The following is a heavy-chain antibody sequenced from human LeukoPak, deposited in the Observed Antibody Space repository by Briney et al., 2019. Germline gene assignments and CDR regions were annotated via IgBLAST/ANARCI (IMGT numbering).Heavy chain of an antibody. Sequence: SQTLSLTCAVSGDSVSSNSAAWNWIRQSPSRGLEWLGRTYYRSKWYNDYAVSVKSRITINPDTSKNQFSLQLNSVTPEDTAVYYCVRDDGIGLDAFDVWSPGTMVTVSS. CDR2: TYYRSKWYN. V-gene: IGHV6-1*01. J-gene: IGHJ3*01. D-gene: IGHD1-14*01. CDR3: VRDDGIGLDAFDV. CDR1: GDSVSSNSAA.